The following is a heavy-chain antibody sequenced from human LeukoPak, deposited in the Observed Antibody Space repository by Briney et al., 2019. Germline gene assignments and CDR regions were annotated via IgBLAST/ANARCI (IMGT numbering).Heavy chain of an antibody. D-gene: IGHD5-12*01. CDR1: DGSISSGSYY. CDR3: ARDRSGYDYRHYYYYMDV. Sequence: PSETLSLTCTVSDGSISSGSYYWSWIRQPAGKGLEWIGRIYTNGSTNYNPSLKSRVTISVDTSKNQFSLKLSSVTAADTAVYYCARDRSGYDYRHYYYYMDVWGKGTTVTISS. CDR2: IYTNGST. V-gene: IGHV4-61*02. J-gene: IGHJ6*03.